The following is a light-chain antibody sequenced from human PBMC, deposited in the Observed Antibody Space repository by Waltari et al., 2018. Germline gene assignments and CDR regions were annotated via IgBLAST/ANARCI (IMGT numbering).Light chain of an antibody. CDR1: TGAVTSDYY. Sequence: QTVVTQEPSLTVSPGGTVTLTCASSTGAVTSDYYPNWFQQKPGQAPRALILSTCVRYSWTPTGFSGCLLGDKAALTLSGVQPEDAADYYCLLYYGGPWVFGGGTKVTVL. CDR2: STC. V-gene: IGLV7-43*01. CDR3: LLYYGGPWV. J-gene: IGLJ3*02.